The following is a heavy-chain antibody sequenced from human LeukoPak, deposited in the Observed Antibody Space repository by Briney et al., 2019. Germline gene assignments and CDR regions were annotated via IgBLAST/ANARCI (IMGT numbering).Heavy chain of an antibody. CDR2: INHSGSN. D-gene: IGHD1-14*01. CDR1: GGSFSDYY. CDR3: ARGREQPLPPGSNYGMDV. V-gene: IGHV4-34*01. J-gene: IGHJ6*04. Sequence: SETLSLTCAVYGGSFSDYYWSWVRQPPGKGLEWIGEINHSGSNNYNPSLKSRVTISVDTSKNQFSLKLSSVTAADTAVYYCARGREQPLPPGSNYGMDVWGKGTTVTVSS.